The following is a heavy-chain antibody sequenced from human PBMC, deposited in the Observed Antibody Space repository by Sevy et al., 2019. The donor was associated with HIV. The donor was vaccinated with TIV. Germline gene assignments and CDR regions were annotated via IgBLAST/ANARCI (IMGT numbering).Heavy chain of an antibody. CDR3: AREADYYFDS. Sequence: GGSLRLSCEASGFTFSDYHMTWIRQAPGKGLEWVAYISSRGSTEHYADSVKGRFTNSRDNVKNSLYLQMDSLRGEDTAVYYCAREADYYFDSWGQGSLVTVSS. V-gene: IGHV3-11*01. CDR1: GFTFSDYH. CDR2: ISSRGSTE. J-gene: IGHJ4*02. D-gene: IGHD2-21*02.